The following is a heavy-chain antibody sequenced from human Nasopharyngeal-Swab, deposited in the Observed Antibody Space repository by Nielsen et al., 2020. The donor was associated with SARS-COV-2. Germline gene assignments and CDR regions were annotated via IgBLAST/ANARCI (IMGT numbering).Heavy chain of an antibody. Sequence: GGSLRLSCAASGSTVSSNYMSWVRQAPGKGLEWVSVIYSGGSTYYADSVKGRFTISRDNSKNTLYLQMNSLRAEDTAVYYCARDRGGAALFSYYYYMDVWGKGTTVTVSS. J-gene: IGHJ6*03. CDR3: ARDRGGAALFSYYYYMDV. V-gene: IGHV3-53*01. D-gene: IGHD6-6*01. CDR2: IYSGGST. CDR1: GSTVSSNY.